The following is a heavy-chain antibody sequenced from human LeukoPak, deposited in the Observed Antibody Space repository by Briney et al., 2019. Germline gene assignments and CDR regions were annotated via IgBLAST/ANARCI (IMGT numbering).Heavy chain of an antibody. CDR3: AREGDYYDSSGYPNYFDY. Sequence: ASVKVSCKASGGTFSSYAISWVRQAPGQGLEWMGRIIPILGIANYAQKFQGRVTITADKSTSTAYMELSSLRSEDTAVYYCAREGDYYDSSGYPNYFDYWGQGTLVTVSS. CDR2: IIPILGIA. V-gene: IGHV1-69*04. CDR1: GGTFSSYA. J-gene: IGHJ4*02. D-gene: IGHD3-22*01.